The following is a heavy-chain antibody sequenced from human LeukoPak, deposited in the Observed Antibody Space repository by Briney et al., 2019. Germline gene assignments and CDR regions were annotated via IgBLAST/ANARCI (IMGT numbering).Heavy chain of an antibody. CDR1: GGSFSGYY. J-gene: IGHJ4*02. CDR3: ARGHYGSGRGYFDY. V-gene: IGHV4-34*01. CDR2: INHSGST. Sequence: SETLSLTCAVYGGSFSGYYWSWIRQPPGKGLEWIGKINHSGSTNYNPSLKSRVTISVDTSKNQFSLKLSSVTAADTAVYYCARGHYGSGRGYFDYWGQGTLVTVSS. D-gene: IGHD3-10*01.